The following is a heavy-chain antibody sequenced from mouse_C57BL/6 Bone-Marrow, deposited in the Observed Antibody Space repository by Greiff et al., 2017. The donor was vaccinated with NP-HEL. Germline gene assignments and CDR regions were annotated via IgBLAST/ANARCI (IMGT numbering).Heavy chain of an antibody. J-gene: IGHJ1*03. V-gene: IGHV1-74*01. CDR2: IHPSDSDT. Sequence: QVQLQQPGAELVKPGASVKVSCKASGYTFTSYWMHWVKQRPGQGLEWIGRIHPSDSDTNYNQKFKGKATLTVDKSSSTAYMQLSRLTSEDSAVYYWAIDYGSSRSYWYFDVWGTGTTVTVSS. D-gene: IGHD1-1*01. CDR1: GYTFTSYW. CDR3: AIDYGSSRSYWYFDV.